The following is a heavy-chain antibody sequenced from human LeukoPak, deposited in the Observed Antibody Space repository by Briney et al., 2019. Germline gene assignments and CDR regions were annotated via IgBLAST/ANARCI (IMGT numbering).Heavy chain of an antibody. CDR2: ISSSSSYI. Sequence: TEGSLRLSCAASGFTFSSYSMNWVRQAPGKGLEWVSSISSSSSYIYYADSVKGRFTISRDNAKNSLYLQMNSLRAEDTAVYYCARDRVGSYLYYFDYWGQGTLVTVSS. CDR3: ARDRVGSYLYYFDY. CDR1: GFTFSSYS. V-gene: IGHV3-21*01. J-gene: IGHJ4*02. D-gene: IGHD1-26*01.